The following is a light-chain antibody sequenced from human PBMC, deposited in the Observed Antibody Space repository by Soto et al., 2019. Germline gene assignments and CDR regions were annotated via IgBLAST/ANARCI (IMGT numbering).Light chain of an antibody. J-gene: IGKJ3*01. Sequence: EVVLTQSPATLSLSPGEGATRSCRASQSIGNYLALYQQKPGHAPRLLIYATSNRATCIPARFIGSGSGTDYTLTISSREPEDFAVYYCQQRSSWPFTFGSGTKVD. CDR1: QSIGNY. CDR3: QQRSSWPFT. V-gene: IGKV3-11*01. CDR2: ATS.